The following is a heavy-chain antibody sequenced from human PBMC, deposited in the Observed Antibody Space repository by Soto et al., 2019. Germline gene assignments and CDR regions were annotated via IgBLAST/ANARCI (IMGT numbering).Heavy chain of an antibody. D-gene: IGHD1-26*01. J-gene: IGHJ4*02. CDR2: IIPILGIA. V-gene: IGHV1-69*08. CDR1: GGTFSSYT. CDR3: ARDLVVGATEYYFDY. Sequence: QVQLVQSGAEVKKPGSSVKVSCKASGGTFSSYTISWVRQAPGQGLEWMGRIIPILGIANYAQKFQGRVTNXXDXSXXTAYMELSSLRSEDTAVYYCARDLVVGATEYYFDYWGQGTLVTVSS.